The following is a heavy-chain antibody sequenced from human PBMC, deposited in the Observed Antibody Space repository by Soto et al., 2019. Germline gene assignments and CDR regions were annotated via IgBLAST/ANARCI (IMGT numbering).Heavy chain of an antibody. D-gene: IGHD6-19*01. J-gene: IGHJ6*02. CDR2: IWYDGSNK. V-gene: IGHV3-33*01. CDR3: ARDGLAGAGNDFNYDCYGMDV. CDR1: GFTFSSYG. Sequence: QVQLVESGGGVVQPGRSLRLSCAASGFTFSSYGMHWVRQAPGKGLEWVAVIWYDGSNKYYADSVKGRFTISRDNSKKTLYLQMNSLRAEDTAVYYCARDGLAGAGNDFNYDCYGMDVRGQRTTVTVSS.